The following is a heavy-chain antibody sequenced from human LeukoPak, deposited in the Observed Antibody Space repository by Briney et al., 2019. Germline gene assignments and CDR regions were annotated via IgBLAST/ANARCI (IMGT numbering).Heavy chain of an antibody. D-gene: IGHD4-17*01. J-gene: IGHJ2*01. CDR1: GGSFSGYY. CDR2: INHSGST. V-gene: IGHV4-34*01. Sequence: SETLSLTCAVYGGSFSGYYWSWIRQPPGKGLEWIGEINHSGSTNYNPSLKSRVTISVDTSKNQFSLRLSSVTAADAAVYYCARVAVTTYWYFDLWGRGTLVTVSS. CDR3: ARVAVTTYWYFDL.